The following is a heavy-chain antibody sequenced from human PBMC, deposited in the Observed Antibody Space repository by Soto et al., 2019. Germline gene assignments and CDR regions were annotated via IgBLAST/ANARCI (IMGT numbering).Heavy chain of an antibody. V-gene: IGHV4-59*01. CDR3: ARDRSTYGGGGTGEVKENWFDP. CDR2: AYYSGDT. Sequence: SETLSLTCSVSGGSISRYYWSWIRQPPGKGLEWIGYAYYSGDTGYSPSLKSRVTMAVDTSKSQVSLKLSSVTAADTAVYYCARDRSTYGGGGTGEVKENWFDPWGQGALVTVSS. D-gene: IGHD2-8*01. J-gene: IGHJ5*02. CDR1: GGSISRYY.